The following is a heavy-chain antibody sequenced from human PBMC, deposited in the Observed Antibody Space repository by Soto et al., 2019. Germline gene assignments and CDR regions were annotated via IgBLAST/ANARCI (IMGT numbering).Heavy chain of an antibody. Sequence: PSETLSLTCAVYVGSFSAFYWSWFRQPPGKGLEWIWDINHSGSSTYSPSLKSRVSISVDTSKNQFSLKLKSVTATDTAVYYCARGRPKSRGGFANYYFHPMDVWGQGTTVTISS. V-gene: IGHV4-34*01. CDR3: ARGRPKSRGGFANYYFHPMDV. CDR2: INHSGSS. J-gene: IGHJ6*02. CDR1: VGSFSAFY. D-gene: IGHD2-15*01.